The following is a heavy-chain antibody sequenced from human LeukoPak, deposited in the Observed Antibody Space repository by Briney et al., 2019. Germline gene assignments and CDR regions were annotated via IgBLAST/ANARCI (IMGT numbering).Heavy chain of an antibody. CDR2: ISSSSTYT. Sequence: GGSLSLSCAVSGFPFSDYYMTWIRQAPGKGLQWVSYISSSSTYTHYADSVKGRFTISRDNAKNSLYLQMNSLRVEDTAVYFCARVYGGNRGYFDYWGQGALVTVSS. D-gene: IGHD4-23*01. CDR3: ARVYGGNRGYFDY. J-gene: IGHJ4*02. CDR1: GFPFSDYY. V-gene: IGHV3-11*05.